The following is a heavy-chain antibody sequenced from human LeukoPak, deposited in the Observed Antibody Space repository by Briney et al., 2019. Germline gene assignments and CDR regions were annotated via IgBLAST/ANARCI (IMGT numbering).Heavy chain of an antibody. J-gene: IGHJ4*02. V-gene: IGHV5-51*01. CDR1: GSSFTSYW. CDR2: IYPGDSDT. CDR3: ARLPAYYYDSSGYYYFDY. D-gene: IGHD3-22*01. Sequence: GESLKISCKGSGSSFTSYWIGWVRQLPGKGLEWMGIIYPGDSDTRYSPSFQGQVTISADKSISTAYLQWSSLKASDTAMYYCARLPAYYYDSSGYYYFDYWGQGTLVTVSS.